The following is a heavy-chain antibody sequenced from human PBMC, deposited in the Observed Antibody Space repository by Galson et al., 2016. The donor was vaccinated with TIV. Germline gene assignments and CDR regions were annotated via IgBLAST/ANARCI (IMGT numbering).Heavy chain of an antibody. D-gene: IGHD5-18*01. V-gene: IGHV1-69*13. J-gene: IGHJ6*02. Sequence: SVKVSCKASGDTFSSYPFNWVRQAPGQGLEWMGGIIPLFGEAHYAQKFQGRVTISADESTSTVYVELRSLRSGDTAVYYCAKCRNTAMDTYYYYYGLDVWGQGTTVTVSS. CDR3: AKCRNTAMDTYYYYYGLDV. CDR2: IIPLFGEA. CDR1: GDTFSSYP.